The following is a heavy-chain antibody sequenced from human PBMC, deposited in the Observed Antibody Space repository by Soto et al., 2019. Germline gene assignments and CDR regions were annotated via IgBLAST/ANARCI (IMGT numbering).Heavy chain of an antibody. D-gene: IGHD6-13*01. J-gene: IGHJ1*01. Sequence: GGSLRLSCAASGFTFSSYAMSWVRQAPGKGLEWVSAISGSGGSTYYADSVKGRFTSSRDNSKNTLYLQMNSLRAEDTAVYYCAKGGNSSSWFEYFQHWGQGTLVTVSS. CDR3: AKGGNSSSWFEYFQH. CDR1: GFTFSSYA. V-gene: IGHV3-23*01. CDR2: ISGSGGST.